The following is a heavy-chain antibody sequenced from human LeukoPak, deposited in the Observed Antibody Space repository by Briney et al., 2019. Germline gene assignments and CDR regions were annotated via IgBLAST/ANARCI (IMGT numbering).Heavy chain of an antibody. J-gene: IGHJ4*02. CDR3: AKAEYCSSTSCSPPGY. Sequence: PGGSLRLSCAASGFTFSSYAMSWVRQAPGKGLEWVSAISGSGGSTYYADSVKGRFTISRDNSKNTLYLQMNSLRAEDTAVYYCAKAEYCSSTSCSPPGYWGQGTLVTVSS. CDR1: GFTFSSYA. CDR2: ISGSGGST. V-gene: IGHV3-23*01. D-gene: IGHD2-2*01.